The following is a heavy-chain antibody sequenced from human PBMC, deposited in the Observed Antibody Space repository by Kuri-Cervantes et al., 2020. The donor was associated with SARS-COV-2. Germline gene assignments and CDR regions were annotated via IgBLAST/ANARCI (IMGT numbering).Heavy chain of an antibody. V-gene: IGHV1-69*05. Sequence: SVKVSCKASGGTFSSYAISWVRQAPGQGLEWMGGIIPIFGTANYAQKFQGRVTITTDESTSTAYMELSSLRSEDTAVYYCARCGWRAAGKIDAFEIWGQGTMVTVSS. CDR1: GGTFSSYA. CDR3: ARCGWRAAGKIDAFEI. J-gene: IGHJ3*02. CDR2: IIPIFGTA. D-gene: IGHD6-19*01.